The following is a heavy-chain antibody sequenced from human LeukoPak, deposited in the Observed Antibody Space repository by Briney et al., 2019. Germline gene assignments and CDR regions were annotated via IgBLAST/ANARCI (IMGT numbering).Heavy chain of an antibody. CDR2: IHHSGST. J-gene: IGHJ4*02. CDR3: ARLGGYYDPPGY. D-gene: IGHD3-22*01. Sequence: PSETLSLTCTVSGGXISSSTYYWAWIRQPPGKGLEWIATIHHSGSTYYKPSLRSGVTISVDTSRNQFSLKLSSVTVADTAVYYCARLGGYYDPPGYWGQGTLVTVSS. CDR1: GGXISSSTYY. V-gene: IGHV4-39*01.